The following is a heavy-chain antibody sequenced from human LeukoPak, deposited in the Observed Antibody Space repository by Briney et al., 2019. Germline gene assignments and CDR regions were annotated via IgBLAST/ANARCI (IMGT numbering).Heavy chain of an antibody. D-gene: IGHD3-22*01. V-gene: IGHV3-48*01. CDR1: GFTFSSYS. CDR2: ISSSSSTI. Sequence: GGSLRLSCAASGFTFSSYSMNWVRQAPGKGLEWVSYISSSSSTIYYADSVKGRFTISRDNAKNSLYLQMNSLRAEDTAVYYCAKRDSSGYSIYFDYWGQGTLVTVSS. CDR3: AKRDSSGYSIYFDY. J-gene: IGHJ4*02.